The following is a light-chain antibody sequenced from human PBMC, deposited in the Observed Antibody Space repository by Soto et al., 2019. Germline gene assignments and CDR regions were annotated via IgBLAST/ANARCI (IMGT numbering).Light chain of an antibody. CDR2: DAS. V-gene: IGKV3-11*01. CDR3: QQRSEA. Sequence: EIVLTQSPATLSLSPGERATLSCRASQSVSSYLAWYQQKPGQAPRLLIYDASNRATGIPARFSGSGSGTDFTLTTSSLEPEDFAVYYCQQRSEAFGPGTKVDIK. J-gene: IGKJ3*01. CDR1: QSVSSY.